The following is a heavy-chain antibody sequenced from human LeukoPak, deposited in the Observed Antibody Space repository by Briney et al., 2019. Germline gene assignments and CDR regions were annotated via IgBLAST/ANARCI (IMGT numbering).Heavy chain of an antibody. J-gene: IGHJ4*02. V-gene: IGHV4-34*01. CDR1: VGSFSGYY. CDR3: ARVPGANYDDVWGSEYYFDY. D-gene: IGHD3-16*01. CDR2: INHSGST. Sequence: PSETLSLTCAVYVGSFSGYYWSWIRQPPGKRLEWIGEINHSGSTNYNPSLKSRVTISLDTSKNQFSLKLSSVTAADTAVYYCARVPGANYDDVWGSEYYFDYWGQGTLVTVSS.